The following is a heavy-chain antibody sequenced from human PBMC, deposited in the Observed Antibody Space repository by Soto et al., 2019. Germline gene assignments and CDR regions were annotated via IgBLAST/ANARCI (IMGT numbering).Heavy chain of an antibody. Sequence: SETLSLTCAVSGGSISSGGYSWSWIRQPPGKGLEWIGYIYHSGSTYYNPSLKSRVTISVDRSKNQFSLKLSSVTAADTAVYYCARFQKSMTTGCFDYWGQGTLVTVSS. D-gene: IGHD4-17*01. CDR1: GGSISSGGYS. CDR3: ARFQKSMTTGCFDY. CDR2: IYHSGST. J-gene: IGHJ4*02. V-gene: IGHV4-30-2*01.